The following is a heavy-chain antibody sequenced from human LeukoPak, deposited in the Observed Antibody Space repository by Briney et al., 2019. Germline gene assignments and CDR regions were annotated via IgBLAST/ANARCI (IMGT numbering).Heavy chain of an antibody. CDR3: ARRRSSSWFDDAFDI. D-gene: IGHD6-13*01. CDR1: GYTFTGYY. J-gene: IGHJ3*02. V-gene: IGHV1-2*02. Sequence: ASVKVSFKASGYTFTGYYMHWVRQAPGQGLEWMGWINPNSGGTNYAQKFQGRVTMTRDTSISTTYMELSRLRSDDTAVYYCARRRSSSWFDDAFDIWGQGTMVTVSS. CDR2: INPNSGGT.